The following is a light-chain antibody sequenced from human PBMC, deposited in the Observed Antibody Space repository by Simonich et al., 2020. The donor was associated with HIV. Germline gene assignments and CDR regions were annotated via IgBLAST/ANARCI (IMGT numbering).Light chain of an antibody. Sequence: EIVMTQSAATLSVSPGEGATLSCRASQSVRSNLAWYQQKPGQAPRILIYGASTRATGMPARFSGSGSGTEFTLTISSMQSEDFAVYYCEQYDSWPPSFGQGTKVEIK. V-gene: IGKV3-15*01. J-gene: IGKJ1*01. CDR2: GAS. CDR3: EQYDSWPPS. CDR1: QSVRSN.